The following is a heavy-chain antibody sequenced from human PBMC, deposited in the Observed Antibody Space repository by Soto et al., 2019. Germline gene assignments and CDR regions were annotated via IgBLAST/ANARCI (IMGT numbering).Heavy chain of an antibody. Sequence: SETLSLTCTVSGGSISSSSYYWGWIRQPPGKGLEWIGTIYYSGSTYYNPSLKSRVTISVDTSKNQFSLKLSSVTAADTAVYYCARQPGYSSSWSFDYWGQGTLVTVSS. D-gene: IGHD6-13*01. CDR1: GGSISSSSYY. CDR2: IYYSGST. V-gene: IGHV4-39*01. J-gene: IGHJ4*02. CDR3: ARQPGYSSSWSFDY.